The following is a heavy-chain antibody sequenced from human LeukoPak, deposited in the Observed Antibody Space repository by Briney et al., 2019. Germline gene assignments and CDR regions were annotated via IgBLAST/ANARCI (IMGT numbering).Heavy chain of an antibody. J-gene: IGHJ6*02. Sequence: GGSLRLSCAASGFSVSNNYMSWVRQAPGKGLEWVGRIKSKNDGGTTDYTAPVKGRFTISRDDSENTVYLQMNSLKTEDTAVYYCTTDARVTMVRGVPDVWGQGTTVTVSS. D-gene: IGHD3-10*01. V-gene: IGHV3-15*01. CDR3: TTDARVTMVRGVPDV. CDR2: IKSKNDGGTT. CDR1: GFSVSNNY.